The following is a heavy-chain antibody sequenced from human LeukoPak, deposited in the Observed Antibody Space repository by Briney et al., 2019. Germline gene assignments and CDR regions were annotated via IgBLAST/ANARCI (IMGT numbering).Heavy chain of an antibody. CDR2: IYHSGST. CDR3: ARGRRWAHY. D-gene: IGHD1-26*01. J-gene: IGHJ4*02. Sequence: SETLSLTCTVSGYSFSSGYYWGWIRQPPGKGLEWIGSIYHSGSTYYNPSLKSRVTISVDTSKNQFSLKLSSVTAADTAAYYCARGRRWAHYWGQGTLVTVSS. V-gene: IGHV4-38-2*02. CDR1: GYSFSSGYY.